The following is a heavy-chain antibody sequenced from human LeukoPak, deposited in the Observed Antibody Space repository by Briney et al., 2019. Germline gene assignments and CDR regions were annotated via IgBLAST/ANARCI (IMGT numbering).Heavy chain of an antibody. CDR3: ARGGYDFWSGDWFDP. Sequence: PSETLSVTCAVYGGSFSGYYWSWIRQPPGKGLEWIGEINHSGSTNYNPSLKSRVTISVDTSKNQFSLKLSSVTAADTAVYYCARGGYDFWSGDWFDPWGQGTLVTVSS. J-gene: IGHJ5*02. CDR1: GGSFSGYY. V-gene: IGHV4-34*01. D-gene: IGHD3-3*01. CDR2: INHSGST.